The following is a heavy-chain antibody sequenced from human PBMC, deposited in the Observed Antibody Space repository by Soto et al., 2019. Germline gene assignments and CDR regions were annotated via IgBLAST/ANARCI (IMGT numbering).Heavy chain of an antibody. D-gene: IGHD3-22*01. V-gene: IGHV1-3*05. J-gene: IGHJ4*02. Sequence: QVQLVQSGAEEKKPGASVKVSCMASGYTFTSYAMHWVRQAPGQRLEWMGWINAGNGNTKYSQKFQGRVTITRDTSASTAYMELSSLRSEDTAVYYCARRSGPMIEWHWGQGTLVTVSS. CDR1: GYTFTSYA. CDR3: ARRSGPMIEWH. CDR2: INAGNGNT.